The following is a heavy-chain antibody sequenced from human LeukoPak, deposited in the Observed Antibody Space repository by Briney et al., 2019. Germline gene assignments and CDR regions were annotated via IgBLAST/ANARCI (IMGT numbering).Heavy chain of an antibody. CDR3: AKTPFRLEKVITDY. Sequence: GGSLRLSCAASGFTFSSYAMSWVRQAPGKGLEWVSAISGSGGSTYYADSVKGRFTISRDNSKNTLYLKMSSLRAEDTAVYYCAKTPFRLEKVITDYWGQGTLVTVSS. J-gene: IGHJ4*02. D-gene: IGHD3-22*01. CDR2: ISGSGGST. CDR1: GFTFSSYA. V-gene: IGHV3-23*01.